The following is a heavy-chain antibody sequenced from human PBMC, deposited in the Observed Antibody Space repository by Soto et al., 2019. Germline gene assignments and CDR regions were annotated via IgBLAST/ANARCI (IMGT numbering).Heavy chain of an antibody. CDR2: IYYSGST. V-gene: IGHV4-59*01. D-gene: IGHD6-13*01. Sequence: SDTLSLTCTVSGGSISSYYWSWIRQPPGKRLEWIGYIYYSGSTNYNPSLKSRVTISVDTSKNQFSLKLSSVTAADTAVYYCARGDSSSPQNYYYYYMDVWGKGTTVTVSS. J-gene: IGHJ6*03. CDR1: GGSISSYY. CDR3: ARGDSSSPQNYYYYYMDV.